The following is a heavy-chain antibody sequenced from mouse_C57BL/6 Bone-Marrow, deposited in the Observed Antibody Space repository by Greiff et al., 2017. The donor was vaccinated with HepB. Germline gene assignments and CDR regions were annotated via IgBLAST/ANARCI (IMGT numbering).Heavy chain of an antibody. V-gene: IGHV1-63*01. J-gene: IGHJ4*01. D-gene: IGHD1-1*01. CDR3: ARSYYYGSSRYYAMDY. CDR1: GYTFTNYW. CDR2: IYPGGGYT. Sequence: VQLVESGAELVRPGTSVKMSCKASGYTFTNYWIGWAKQRPGHGLEWIGDIYPGGGYTNYNEKFKGKATLTADKSSSTAYMQFSSLTSEDSAIYYCARSYYYGSSRYYAMDYWGQGTSVTVSS.